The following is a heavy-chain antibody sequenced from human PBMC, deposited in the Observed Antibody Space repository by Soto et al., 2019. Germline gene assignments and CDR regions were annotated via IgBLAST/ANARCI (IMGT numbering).Heavy chain of an antibody. Sequence: EVQLVESGGGLVKPGGSLRLSCAASGFTFNSDTMNWVRQAPGKGLEWVSSISSSGSYIYYADSMRGRITISRDYAKNSVYLQMSSLRGEDTAVYFCARGEGGPDFWGQGTLVTVSS. J-gene: IGHJ4*02. CDR1: GFTFNSDT. CDR3: ARGEGGPDF. CDR2: ISSSGSYI. V-gene: IGHV3-21*06. D-gene: IGHD6-25*01.